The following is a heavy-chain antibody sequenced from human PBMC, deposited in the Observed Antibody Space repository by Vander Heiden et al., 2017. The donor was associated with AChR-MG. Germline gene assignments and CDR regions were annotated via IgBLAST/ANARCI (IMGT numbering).Heavy chain of an antibody. D-gene: IGHD1-26*01. V-gene: IGHV3-7*01. CDR3: ARATSGSYEGNAEYLQH. CDR1: GFTFSSYW. J-gene: IGHJ1*01. Sequence: EVQLVESGGDLVQPGGSLRLSCAASGFTFSSYWMSWVRQAPGKGLEWVANIKQDGREKYYVDSVKGRFTISRDNAKNSLYLQMNSLRAEDTAVYYCARATSGSYEGNAEYLQHWGQGTLVTVSS. CDR2: IKQDGREK.